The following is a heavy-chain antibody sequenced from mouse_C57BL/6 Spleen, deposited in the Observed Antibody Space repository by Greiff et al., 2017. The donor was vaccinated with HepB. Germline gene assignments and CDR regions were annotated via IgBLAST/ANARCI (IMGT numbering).Heavy chain of an antibody. J-gene: IGHJ3*01. CDR2: ISGGGGNT. CDR3: ARHYYYGSSSFAY. CDR1: GFTFSSYT. V-gene: IGHV5-9*01. Sequence: EVHLVESGGGLVKPGGSLKLSCAASGFTFSSYTMSWVRQTPEKRLEWVATISGGGGNTYYPDSVKGRFTISRDNAKNTLYLQMSSLRSEDTALYYCARHYYYGSSSFAYWGQGTLVTVSA. D-gene: IGHD1-1*01.